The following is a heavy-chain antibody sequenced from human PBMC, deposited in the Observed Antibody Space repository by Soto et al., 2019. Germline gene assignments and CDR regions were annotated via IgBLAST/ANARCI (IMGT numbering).Heavy chain of an antibody. Sequence: SETLSLTCAVYGGSFSGYYWSWIRQPPGKGLEWIGEINHSGSTNYNPSLKSRVTISVDTSKNQFSLKLSSVTAADTAVYYCARTPSIFGSGSYYHNWFDPWGQGTLVTVSS. CDR3: ARTPSIFGSGSYYHNWFDP. V-gene: IGHV4-34*01. D-gene: IGHD3-10*01. CDR1: GGSFSGYY. J-gene: IGHJ5*02. CDR2: INHSGST.